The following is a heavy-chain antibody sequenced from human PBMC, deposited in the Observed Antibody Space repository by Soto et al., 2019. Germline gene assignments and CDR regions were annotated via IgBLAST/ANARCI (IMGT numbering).Heavy chain of an antibody. CDR2: INHSGST. CDR1: GGSFSGYY. J-gene: IGHJ4*02. Sequence: SETLSLTCAVYGGSFSGYYWSWIRQPPGKGLEWIGEINHSGSTNYNPSLKSRVTISVDTSKNQFSLKLSSVTAADTAVYYCVRMNPLEWLALHWGQGTLVTVSS. D-gene: IGHD3-3*01. CDR3: VRMNPLEWLALH. V-gene: IGHV4-34*01.